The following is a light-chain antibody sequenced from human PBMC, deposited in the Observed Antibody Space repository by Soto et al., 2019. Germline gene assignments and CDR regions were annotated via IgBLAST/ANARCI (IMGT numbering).Light chain of an antibody. CDR2: DTS. V-gene: IGKV3-11*01. J-gene: IGKJ3*01. CDR1: QTVGTS. CDR3: QQRSNWPLT. Sequence: EIVLAQSPGTLSLSPGERATLSYRASQTVGTSLAWFQQKPGQAPRLLIFDTSNRATGIPARFSGRGSGTDFTLTISSLEPEDFAVYYCQQRSNWPLTFGPGTKVDI.